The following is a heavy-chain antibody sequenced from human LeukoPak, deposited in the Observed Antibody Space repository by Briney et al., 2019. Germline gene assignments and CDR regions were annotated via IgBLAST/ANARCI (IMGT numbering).Heavy chain of an antibody. J-gene: IGHJ3*02. CDR2: ISYSGNT. CDR3: ASQIRSRAYGSGIDAFDI. V-gene: IGHV4-59*01. D-gene: IGHD3-10*01. Sequence: PSETLSLTCSIFGASISNYYWTWIRQPPGKGLEWIGYISYSGNTNSNPSLKGRATISLDTSKNQFSLKLTSVTAADTAVYYCASQIRSRAYGSGIDAFDIWGQGTMVAVSS. CDR1: GASISNYY.